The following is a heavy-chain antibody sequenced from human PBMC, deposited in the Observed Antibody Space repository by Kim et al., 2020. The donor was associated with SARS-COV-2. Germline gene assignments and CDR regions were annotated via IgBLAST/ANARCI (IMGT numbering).Heavy chain of an antibody. CDR2: ISSGSNTI. Sequence: GGSLRLSCAASGFTFSSYSMNWVRQAPGKGLEWISYISSGSNTIYYADSVKGRFTISRDNAKNSLYLQMNSLRAEDTAVYYCACPLTYYYDSSGYFGYWG. V-gene: IGHV3-48*04. J-gene: IGHJ4*01. D-gene: IGHD3-22*01. CDR3: ACPLTYYYDSSGYFGY. CDR1: GFTFSSYS.